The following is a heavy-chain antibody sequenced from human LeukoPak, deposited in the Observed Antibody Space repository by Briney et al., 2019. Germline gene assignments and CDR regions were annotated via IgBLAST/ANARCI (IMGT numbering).Heavy chain of an antibody. V-gene: IGHV4-34*01. CDR1: GGSFSGYY. CDR2: INHSGST. J-gene: IGHJ3*01. CDR3: ARAPLAFDV. Sequence: SETLSLTCAVYGGSFSGYYWSWIRQPPRKGLEWIGEINHSGSTNYNPSLKSRVTISVDTSKNQFSLKLSSVTAADTAVYYCARAPLAFDVWGQGTMVTVSS.